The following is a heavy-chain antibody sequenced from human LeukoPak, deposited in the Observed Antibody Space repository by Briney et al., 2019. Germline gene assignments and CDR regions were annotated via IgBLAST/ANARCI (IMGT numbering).Heavy chain of an antibody. J-gene: IGHJ5*02. CDR2: IYYSGST. Sequence: SETLSLTCTASGGSVSSGSYYWSWIRQPPGKGLEWIGYIYYSGSTNYNPSLKSRVTISVDTSKNQFSLKLSSVTAADTAVYYCARGRRITIFGVVRGNWFDPWGQGTLVTVSS. V-gene: IGHV4-61*01. CDR1: GGSVSSGSYY. CDR3: ARGRRITIFGVVRGNWFDP. D-gene: IGHD3-3*01.